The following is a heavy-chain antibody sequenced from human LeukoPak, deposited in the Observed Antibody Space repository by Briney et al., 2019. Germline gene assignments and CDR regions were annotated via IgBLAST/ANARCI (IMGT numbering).Heavy chain of an antibody. CDR1: GGSISSSSYY. J-gene: IGHJ4*02. D-gene: IGHD6-13*01. Sequence: SETLSLTCTVSGGSISSSSYYWGWIRQPPGKGLEWIGSIYYSGSTYYNPSLKSRVTISVDTSKKQFSLKPSSVTAADTAVYYCARARQQKGIGYWGQGTLVTVSS. V-gene: IGHV4-39*07. CDR3: ARARQQKGIGY. CDR2: IYYSGST.